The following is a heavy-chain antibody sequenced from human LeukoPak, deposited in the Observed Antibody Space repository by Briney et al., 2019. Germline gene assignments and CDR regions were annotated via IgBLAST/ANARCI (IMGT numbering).Heavy chain of an antibody. D-gene: IGHD3-16*01. CDR1: GFTFSTYN. V-gene: IGHV3-48*01. CDR2: ISSTRTTI. Sequence: GGSLRLSCAASGFTFSTYNMNWVRQAPGKGLEWVSYISSTRTTIYYADSVKGRFTISRDNSKNTLYLQMNSLRAEDTAVYYCAKDLRETGMLNGYFDCWGQGTLVTVSS. CDR3: AKDLRETGMLNGYFDC. J-gene: IGHJ4*02.